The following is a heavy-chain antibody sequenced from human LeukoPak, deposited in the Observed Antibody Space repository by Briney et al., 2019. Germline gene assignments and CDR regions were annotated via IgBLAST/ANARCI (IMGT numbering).Heavy chain of an antibody. J-gene: IGHJ4*02. CDR3: AKDIVVVPAAISY. V-gene: IGHV3-23*01. Sequence: GGSLRLSCAASGFTFSSYAMSWVRQAPGKGLEWVSAISGSGGSTYYADSVKGRFTISRDNSKNTLYLQMNSLRAEDTAVYHCAKDIVVVPAAISYWGQGTLVTVSS. D-gene: IGHD2-2*01. CDR1: GFTFSSYA. CDR2: ISGSGGST.